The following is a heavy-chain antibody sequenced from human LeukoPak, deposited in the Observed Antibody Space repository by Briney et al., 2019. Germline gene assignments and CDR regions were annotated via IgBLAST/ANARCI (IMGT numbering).Heavy chain of an antibody. CDR2: ISYDGSNK. CDR1: GFTFRSYG. Sequence: PGRSLRLSCAASGFTFRSYGMHWVRQAPGKGLEWVAVISYDGSNKYYADSVKGRFTISRDNSKNTLYLQMNSLRAEDTAVYYCAIAPAAIGGYYYGMDVWGQGTTVSVSS. J-gene: IGHJ6*02. V-gene: IGHV3-30*03. CDR3: AIAPAAIGGYYYGMDV. D-gene: IGHD2-2*01.